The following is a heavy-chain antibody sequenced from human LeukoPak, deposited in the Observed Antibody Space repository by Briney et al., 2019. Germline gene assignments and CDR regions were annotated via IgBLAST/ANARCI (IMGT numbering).Heavy chain of an antibody. D-gene: IGHD2/OR15-2a*01. J-gene: IGHJ6*02. CDR1: GYTFTGYY. V-gene: IGHV1-2*04. CDR2: INPNSGGT. CDR3: ARVIGTTTGCYYYGMDV. Sequence: ASVKVSCKASGYTFTGYYMHWVRQAPGQGLEWMGWINPNSGGTNYAQKFQGWVTMTRDTSISTAYMELSRLRSDDTAVYYCARVIGTTTGCYYYGMDVWGQGTTVTVSS.